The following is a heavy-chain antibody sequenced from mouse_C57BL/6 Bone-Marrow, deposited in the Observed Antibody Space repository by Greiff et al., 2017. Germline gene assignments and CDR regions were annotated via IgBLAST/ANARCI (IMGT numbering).Heavy chain of an antibody. D-gene: IGHD1-1*01. V-gene: IGHV1-53*01. CDR3: ARSGIARVGSVDY. CDR1: GYTFTSYW. J-gene: IGHJ2*01. Sequence: QVQLQQPGTELVKPGASVKLSCKASGYTFTSYWMHWVKQRPGQGLEWLGHINPSNGGTNYNEKFKSKATLTADKSSSTAYMQLSSLTSEDSAVDYCARSGIARVGSVDYWGQGTTLTVSS. CDR2: INPSNGGT.